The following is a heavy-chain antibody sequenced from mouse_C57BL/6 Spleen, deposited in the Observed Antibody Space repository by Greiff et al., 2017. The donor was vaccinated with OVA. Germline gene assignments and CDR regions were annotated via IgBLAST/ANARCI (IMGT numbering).Heavy chain of an antibody. D-gene: IGHD2-4*01. V-gene: IGHV1-55*01. Sequence: VQLVESGAELVKPGASVKMSCKASGYTFTSYWITWVKQRPGQGLEWIGDIYPGSGSTNYNEKFKSKATLTVDTSSSTAYMQLSSLTSEDSAVYYCATSYYDYPYAMDYWGQGTSVTVSS. CDR3: ATSYYDYPYAMDY. CDR2: IYPGSGST. CDR1: GYTFTSYW. J-gene: IGHJ4*01.